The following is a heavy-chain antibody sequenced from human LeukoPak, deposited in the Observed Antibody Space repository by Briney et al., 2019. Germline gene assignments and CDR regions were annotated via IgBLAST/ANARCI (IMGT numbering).Heavy chain of an antibody. D-gene: IGHD5-18*01. CDR1: GFTFSSYW. CDR2: IKRGGSEK. V-gene: IGHV3-7*01. J-gene: IGHJ4*02. CDR3: AGESIQLWLLEFDY. Sequence: PGGSLRLSCAASGFTFSSYWMSWVRQAPGKGLEWVANIKRGGSEKYYVDSVRGRFTISRDNAKNSLYQHMSGLKAEESAVYYCAGESIQLWLLEFDYWGQGTLVTVSS.